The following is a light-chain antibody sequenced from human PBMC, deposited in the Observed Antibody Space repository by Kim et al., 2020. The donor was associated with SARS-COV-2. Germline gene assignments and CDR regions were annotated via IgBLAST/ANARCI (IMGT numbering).Light chain of an antibody. J-gene: IGLJ1*01. Sequence: GQSVTISCNGTSSDDGGYNYVSWYQKHPGKAPKLMIYDVSKRPSGVPDRFSGSKSGNTASLTISGLQAEDEADYYCCSYAGSYTEVFGTGTKVTVL. V-gene: IGLV2-11*01. CDR3: CSYAGSYTEV. CDR1: SSDDGGYNY. CDR2: DVS.